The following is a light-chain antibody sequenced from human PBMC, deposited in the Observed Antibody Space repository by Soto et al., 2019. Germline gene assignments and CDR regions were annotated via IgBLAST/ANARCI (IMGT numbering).Light chain of an antibody. V-gene: IGKV1-5*03. J-gene: IGKJ1*01. CDR2: KTS. CDR1: QSISSW. CDR3: QYYNNYCWT. Sequence: DIQLTQSPSTLSASVGYRVTITCRASQSISSWLAWYQQKPGKAPKFLIYKTSNLESGVPSRFSGSGSGTEFTLTISSLQPDDFATYYCQYYNNYCWTFGQGTKVEIK.